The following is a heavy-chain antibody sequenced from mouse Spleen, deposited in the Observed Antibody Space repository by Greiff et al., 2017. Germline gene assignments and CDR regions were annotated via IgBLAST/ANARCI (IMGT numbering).Heavy chain of an antibody. J-gene: IGHJ4*01. CDR3: ARLDLYSNYHFYYAMDY. V-gene: IGHV1-64*01. CDR1: GYTFTSYW. D-gene: IGHD2-5*01. Sequence: QVQLQQSGAELVKPGASVKLSCKASGYTFTSYWMHWVKQRPGQGLEWIGMIHPNSGSTNYNEKFKSKATLTVDKSSSTAYMQLSSLTSEDSAVYYCARLDLYSNYHFYYAMDYWGQGTSVTVSS. CDR2: IHPNSGST.